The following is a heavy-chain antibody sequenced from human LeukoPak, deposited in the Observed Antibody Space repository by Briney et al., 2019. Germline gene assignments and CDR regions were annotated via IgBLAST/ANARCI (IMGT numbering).Heavy chain of an antibody. D-gene: IGHD2-15*01. CDR2: INPSGGST. J-gene: IGHJ2*01. Sequence: ASVKVSCKASGYTFTSYYMHWVRQAPGQGLEWMGIINPSGGSTSYAQKFQGRVTMTRDTSTSTVYMELSSLRSEDTAVYYCARRGHCSGGSCYSDSYWYFDLWGRGTLATVSS. CDR3: ARRGHCSGGSCYSDSYWYFDL. V-gene: IGHV1-46*01. CDR1: GYTFTSYY.